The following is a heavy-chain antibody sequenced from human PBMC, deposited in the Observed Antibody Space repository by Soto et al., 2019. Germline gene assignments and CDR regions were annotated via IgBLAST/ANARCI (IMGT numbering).Heavy chain of an antibody. D-gene: IGHD4-17*01. J-gene: IGHJ6*02. CDR3: ARGPTVVTPGADYYYGMDV. CDR2: TYYRSKWYN. Sequence: SQTLSLTCAISGDSVSSNSAAWNWIRQSPSRSLEWLGRTYYRSKWYNDYAVSVKSRITINPDTSKNQFSLQLNSVTPEDTAVYYCARGPTVVTPGADYYYGMDVWGQGTTVTVSS. CDR1: GDSVSSNSAA. V-gene: IGHV6-1*01.